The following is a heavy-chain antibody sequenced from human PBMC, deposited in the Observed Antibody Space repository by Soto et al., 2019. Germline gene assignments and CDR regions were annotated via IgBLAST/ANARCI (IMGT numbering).Heavy chain of an antibody. J-gene: IGHJ4*02. CDR3: VRLMSTDTTGYFDY. D-gene: IGHD1-1*01. CDR2: VYWHDDK. Sequence: QITLKHSGPTLVKPTQTLTLTCTVSGFSLTTPGLGVGWIRQPPGKALEWLTLVYWHDDKRYSSSLSDRLTIARDTSNNQVVLSMTNMDPEDSATYYCVRLMSTDTTGYFDYWGQGILVTVSS. V-gene: IGHV2-5*01. CDR1: GFSLTTPGLG.